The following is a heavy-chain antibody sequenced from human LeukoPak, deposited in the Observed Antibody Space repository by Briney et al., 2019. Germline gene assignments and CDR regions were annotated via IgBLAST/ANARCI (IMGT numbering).Heavy chain of an antibody. J-gene: IGHJ5*02. D-gene: IGHD2-2*01. CDR2: INHSGST. V-gene: IGHV4-34*01. Sequence: PSETLFLTCAVYGGSFSGYYWSWIRQPPGKGLEGIGEINHSGSTNYNPSLKSRVTISVDTPKNQFSLKLSSVTAADTAVYYCAREYPKGGSYRFDPWGQGTLVTVSS. CDR1: GGSFSGYY. CDR3: AREYPKGGSYRFDP.